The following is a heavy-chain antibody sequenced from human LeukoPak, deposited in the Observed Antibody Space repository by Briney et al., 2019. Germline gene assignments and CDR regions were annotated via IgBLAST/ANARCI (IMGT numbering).Heavy chain of an antibody. D-gene: IGHD3-22*01. CDR1: GYTFTGYY. J-gene: IGHJ3*02. CDR3: ARGLFPYYYDSSGNDAFDI. CDR2: INPNSGGT. Sequence: ASVKVSCKASGYTFTGYYMHWVRQAPGQGLEWMGWINPNSGGTNYAQKFQGRVTMTRDTSTSTAYMELSRLRSDDTAVYYCARGLFPYYYDSSGNDAFDIWGQGTMVTVSS. V-gene: IGHV1-2*02.